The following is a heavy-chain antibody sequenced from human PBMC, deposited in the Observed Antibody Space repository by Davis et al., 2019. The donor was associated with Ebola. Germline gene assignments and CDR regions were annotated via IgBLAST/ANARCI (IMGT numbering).Heavy chain of an antibody. CDR2: AIPIFQTK. V-gene: IGHV1-69*06. Sequence: SVKVSCKALGGSLSPYAISWVRQAPGQGLEWMGWAIPIFQTKKSAQKFQGRLTMTADTSAVYMELTSLRPEDSAVYYCAKDLKDVYGAGKDGGDYYYYGMDVWGQGTTVTVSS. CDR1: GGSLSPYA. D-gene: IGHD3-10*01. CDR3: AKDLKDVYGAGKDGGDYYYYGMDV. J-gene: IGHJ6*02.